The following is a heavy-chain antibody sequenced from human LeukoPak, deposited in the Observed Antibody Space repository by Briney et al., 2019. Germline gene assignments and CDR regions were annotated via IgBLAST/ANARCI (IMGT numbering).Heavy chain of an antibody. D-gene: IGHD1-7*01. V-gene: IGHV3-7*05. CDR2: IKEDGGEE. Sequence: GGSLTLSCAASGFTFRNYWMTWVRQAPGKGLEWVANIKEDGGEEYYVDSVKGRFTISRDNAKNLPYLQLNSLRVEDTAVYYCARNWYLTSYGMDVWGQGTTVTVSS. CDR1: GFTFRNYW. J-gene: IGHJ6*02. CDR3: ARNWYLTSYGMDV.